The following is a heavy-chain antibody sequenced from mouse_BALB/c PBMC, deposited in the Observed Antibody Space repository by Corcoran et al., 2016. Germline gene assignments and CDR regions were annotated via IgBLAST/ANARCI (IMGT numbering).Heavy chain of an antibody. Sequence: QIQLVQSGPELKKPGETVKISCKASGYTFTNYGMNWVKQAPGKGLKWMGWINTYTGEPTYADDFKGRFAFSLETSASTAYLQINNLKNEDTATYFCARAPLHYYAMDYRGQGTSVTVSS. CDR1: GYTFTNYG. J-gene: IGHJ4*01. CDR2: INTYTGEP. D-gene: IGHD6-1*01. V-gene: IGHV9-3-1*01. CDR3: ARAPLHYYAMDY.